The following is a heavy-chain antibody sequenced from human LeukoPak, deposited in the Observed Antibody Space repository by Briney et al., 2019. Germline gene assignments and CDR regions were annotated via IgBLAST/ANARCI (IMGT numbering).Heavy chain of an antibody. CDR1: GGSINNYY. V-gene: IGHV4-59*01. CDR2: IYYSGNT. J-gene: IGHJ6*04. CDR3: ARDTHYYGMDV. Sequence: SEALSLTCTVSGGSINNYYWSWIRRPPGKGLEWIGYIYYSGNTNYNPSLKSRVTISVDTSKNQFSLKLSSVTAADTAVYYCARDTHYYGMDVWGKGTTVTVSS.